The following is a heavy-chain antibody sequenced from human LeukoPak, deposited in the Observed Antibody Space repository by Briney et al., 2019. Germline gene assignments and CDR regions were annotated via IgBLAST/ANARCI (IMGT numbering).Heavy chain of an antibody. CDR1: GFTFDDYA. Sequence: GGSLRLSCAASGFTFDDYAMHWVRQAPGKGLEWVSLISGDGGSTYSPDSVKGRFTISRDNSKNSLYLQMSSLRTEDTAFYYCAKDLYLSGRSVYYAMDVWGQGTTVTVSS. CDR2: ISGDGGST. D-gene: IGHD3-10*01. J-gene: IGHJ6*02. V-gene: IGHV3-43*02. CDR3: AKDLYLSGRSVYYAMDV.